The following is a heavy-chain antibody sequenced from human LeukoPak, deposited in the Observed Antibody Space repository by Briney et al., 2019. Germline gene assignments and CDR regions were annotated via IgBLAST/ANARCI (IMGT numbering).Heavy chain of an antibody. D-gene: IGHD6-13*01. CDR3: GRGGDSSSWYRASPNWFDP. V-gene: IGHV1-18*01. J-gene: IGHJ5*02. Sequence: ASVKVSCKASGYTFTSYGISWVRQAPGQGLEWMGWISAYNGNTNYAQKLQGRVTMTTDTSTSTAYMELRSLRSDDTAVCYCGRGGDSSSWYRASPNWFDPWGQGTLVTVSS. CDR1: GYTFTSYG. CDR2: ISAYNGNT.